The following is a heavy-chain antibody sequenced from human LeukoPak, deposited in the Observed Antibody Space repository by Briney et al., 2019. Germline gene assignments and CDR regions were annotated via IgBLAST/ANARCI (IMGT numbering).Heavy chain of an antibody. CDR2: INHSGST. V-gene: IGHV4-34*01. D-gene: IGHD3-3*01. J-gene: IGHJ5*02. Sequence: PSETLSLTCAVYGGSFSGYYWSWIRQPPGKGLEWIGEINHSGSTNYNPSLKSRVTISVDTSKNQFSLKLSSVTAADTAVYYCARGKMAYYDFWSGPRNWFDPWGQGTLVTVSS. CDR1: GGSFSGYY. CDR3: ARGKMAYYDFWSGPRNWFDP.